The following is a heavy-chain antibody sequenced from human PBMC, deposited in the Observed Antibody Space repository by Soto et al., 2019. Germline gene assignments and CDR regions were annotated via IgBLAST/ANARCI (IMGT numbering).Heavy chain of an antibody. CDR1: EGTFSSYA. D-gene: IGHD2-2*01. J-gene: IGHJ6*02. CDR3: ARHDCISTSCYYYYYYSMDV. CDR2: IIPIFDTA. V-gene: IGHV1-69*13. Sequence: SVMVSCKTSEGTFSSYAISWVRQAPGQGLEWMGGIIPIFDTANYAQKFQGRVTITADESTSTAYMELSSLRSEDTAVYYCARHDCISTSCYYYYYYSMDVWG.